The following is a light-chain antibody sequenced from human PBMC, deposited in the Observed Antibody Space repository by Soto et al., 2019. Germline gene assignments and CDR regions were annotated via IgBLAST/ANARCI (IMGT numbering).Light chain of an antibody. CDR3: QQYNSYSGLT. CDR2: DAS. V-gene: IGKV1-5*01. Sequence: DIQMTQSPSSLSASVGDRVTITCRASQSIDSYLNWYQQKPGKAPKLLIYDASSLESGVTSRFSGSGSGTEFTLTISSLQPDDFATYYCQQYNSYSGLTFGGGTKVDIK. CDR1: QSIDSY. J-gene: IGKJ4*01.